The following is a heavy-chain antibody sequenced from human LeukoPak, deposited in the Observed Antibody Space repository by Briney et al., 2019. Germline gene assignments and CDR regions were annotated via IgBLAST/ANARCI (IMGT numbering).Heavy chain of an antibody. CDR2: IYYSGST. CDR1: GGSLSSYY. Sequence: PSETLPLTCTVSGGSLSSYYWSWLRQPPGKGLEWIGYIYYSGSTNYNPSLKSRVTISVDTSKNQFSLKLSSVTAADTAVYYCARGGGSPDYWGQGTLVTVSS. V-gene: IGHV4-59*01. J-gene: IGHJ4*02. D-gene: IGHD1-26*01. CDR3: ARGGGSPDY.